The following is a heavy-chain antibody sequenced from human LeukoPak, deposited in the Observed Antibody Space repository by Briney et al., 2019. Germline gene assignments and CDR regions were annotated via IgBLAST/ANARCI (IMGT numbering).Heavy chain of an antibody. Sequence: RPGGSLRLSCAASGFTFSSYAMHWVRQAPGKGLEWVAVISYDGSNKYYADSVKGRFTISRDNSKNTLYLQMNSLRAEDTAVYYCAGLRDGYNAFWDYWGQGTLVTVSS. D-gene: IGHD5-24*01. CDR3: AGLRDGYNAFWDY. CDR1: GFTFSSYA. V-gene: IGHV3-30*04. CDR2: ISYDGSNK. J-gene: IGHJ4*02.